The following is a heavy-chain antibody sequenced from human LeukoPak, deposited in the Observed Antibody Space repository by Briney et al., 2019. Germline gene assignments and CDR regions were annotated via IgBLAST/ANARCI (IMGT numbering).Heavy chain of an antibody. CDR3: ARVMWLPTDAFDI. CDR1: GYTFTGYY. V-gene: IGHV1-2*02. J-gene: IGHJ3*02. D-gene: IGHD3-22*01. CDR2: INPNSGGT. Sequence: ASVKVSCNASGYTFTGYYIHWVQQAPGQGLECVGWINPNSGGTNYAQKFQGRVTMTRDTSISTAYMELSRLRSDDTAVYYCARVMWLPTDAFDIWGQGTMVTVSS.